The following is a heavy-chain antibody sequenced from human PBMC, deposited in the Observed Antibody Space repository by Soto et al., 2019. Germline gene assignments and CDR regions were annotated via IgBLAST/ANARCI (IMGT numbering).Heavy chain of an antibody. D-gene: IGHD2-15*01. Sequence: SGTLSLTCTVSGGSISSYYWSWIRQPPGKGLEWIGYIYYSGSTNYNPSLKSRVTISVDTSKNQFSLKLSSVTAADTAVYYCARARRYCSGGSCIFAYSAQRTLVPVSS. CDR3: ARARRYCSGGSCIFAY. J-gene: IGHJ4*02. V-gene: IGHV4-59*01. CDR2: IYYSGST. CDR1: GGSISSYY.